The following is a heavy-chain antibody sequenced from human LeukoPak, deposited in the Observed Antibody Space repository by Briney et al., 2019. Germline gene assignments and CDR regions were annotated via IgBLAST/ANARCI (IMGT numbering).Heavy chain of an antibody. Sequence: SETLSLTCAVSGGSISSSNWWSWVRQPPGKGLEWIGEIYHSGSTNYNPSLKSRVTISVDKSKNQFSLKLSSVTAADTAVYYCARGAGDYYDSSGLFDYWGQGTLVTVSS. CDR2: IYHSGST. J-gene: IGHJ4*02. D-gene: IGHD3-22*01. V-gene: IGHV4-4*02. CDR3: ARGAGDYYDSSGLFDY. CDR1: GGSISSSNW.